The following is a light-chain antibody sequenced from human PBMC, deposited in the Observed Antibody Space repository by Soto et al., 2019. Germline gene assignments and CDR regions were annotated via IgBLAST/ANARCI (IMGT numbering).Light chain of an antibody. Sequence: QSALTQPASVSGSPGQSITISFTGTSRDIGRYNYVSWYQQHPDKAPKVMIYEVSSRPSGVSDRFSGSKSGNTASLTISGLQADDEADYYCSSFGSSDTYVIFGGGTKLTVL. V-gene: IGLV2-14*01. J-gene: IGLJ2*01. CDR2: EVS. CDR3: SSFGSSDTYVI. CDR1: SRDIGRYNY.